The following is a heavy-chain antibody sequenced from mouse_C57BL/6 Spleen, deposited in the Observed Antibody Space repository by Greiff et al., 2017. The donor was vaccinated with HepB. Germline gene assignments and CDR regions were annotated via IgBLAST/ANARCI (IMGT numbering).Heavy chain of an antibody. CDR3: ASNYDGSSYWYFDV. V-gene: IGHV2-2*01. Sequence: VQLQQSGPGLVQPSQSLSITCTVSGFSLTSYGVNWVRQSPGKGLEWLGVIWSGGSTDYNAAFISRLSISKDNSKSQVFFKMNSLQADDTAIYYCASNYDGSSYWYFDVWGTGTTVTVSS. J-gene: IGHJ1*03. CDR1: GFSLTSYG. CDR2: IWSGGST. D-gene: IGHD1-1*01.